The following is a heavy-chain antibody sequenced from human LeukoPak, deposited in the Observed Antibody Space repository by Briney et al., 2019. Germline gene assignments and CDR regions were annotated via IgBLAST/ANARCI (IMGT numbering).Heavy chain of an antibody. CDR3: ARDLADITMVRGVIIPYFDY. D-gene: IGHD3-10*01. Sequence: ASVKVSCKASGYTFTGYYMHWVRQAPGQGLEWMGWINPNSGGTNYAQKFQGRVTMTRDTSISTAYMELSRLRSDDTAVYYCARDLADITMVRGVIIPYFDYWGQGTLVTVSS. J-gene: IGHJ4*02. CDR1: GYTFTGYY. V-gene: IGHV1-2*02. CDR2: INPNSGGT.